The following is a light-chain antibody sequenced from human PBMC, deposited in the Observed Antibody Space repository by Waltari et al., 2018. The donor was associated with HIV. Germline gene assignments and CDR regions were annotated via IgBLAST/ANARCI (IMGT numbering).Light chain of an antibody. Sequence: EVVMAQSPATLSVSPGERATLSCRASQSLSSNLAWYHQRPGQAPRLLIYGASTRATGIPASVSGGGSGTDFTLTTSCLQSEDFGVYDCQQYNNGPRTFDEGTKVEIQ. J-gene: IGKJ1*01. CDR2: GAS. V-gene: IGKV3-15*01. CDR1: QSLSSN. CDR3: QQYNNGPRT.